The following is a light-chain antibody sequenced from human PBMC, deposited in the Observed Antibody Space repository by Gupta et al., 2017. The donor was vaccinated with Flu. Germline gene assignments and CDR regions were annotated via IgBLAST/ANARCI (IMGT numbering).Light chain of an antibody. J-gene: IGKJ1*01. Sequence: DIQPPQSPSPMSASVGDRITITCRASHDIDNRLGWYQQKPGKPPKLLIYGASNLRVDVPSRFSGSGSGTEFRLTITNLHSEDFATYYCQQAYGFPQTFGQETKVDIK. CDR2: GAS. CDR3: QQAYGFPQT. V-gene: IGKV1-12*01. CDR1: HDIDNR.